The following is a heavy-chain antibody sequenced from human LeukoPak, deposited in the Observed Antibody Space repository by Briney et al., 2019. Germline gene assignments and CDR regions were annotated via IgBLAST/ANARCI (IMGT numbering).Heavy chain of an antibody. CDR1: GFSDYA. V-gene: IGHV3-30*18. J-gene: IGHJ4*02. CDR3: AKVAKYYYGSETYYFFEH. CDR2: ISYDGSNK. D-gene: IGHD3-10*01. Sequence: PGGSLRLSCAASGFSDYAMHWVGQARGKGQERGAVISYDGSNKYYANSVKGRVTISRDTSKNTLDLQMNSLRAEDTAVYYCAKVAKYYYGSETYYFFEHWGQGTPVTASS.